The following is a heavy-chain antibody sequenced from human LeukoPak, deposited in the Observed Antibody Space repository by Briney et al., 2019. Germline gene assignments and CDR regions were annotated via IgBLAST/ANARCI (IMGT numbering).Heavy chain of an antibody. CDR2: IIPIFGTA. Sequence: ASVKVSCKAPGGTFSSYAISWVRQAPGQGLEWMGGIIPIFGTANYAQKFQGRVTITADESTSTAYMELSSLRSEDTAVYYCAGVDTAMVNFDYWGQGTLVTVSS. J-gene: IGHJ4*02. V-gene: IGHV1-69*13. D-gene: IGHD5-18*01. CDR3: AGVDTAMVNFDY. CDR1: GGTFSSYA.